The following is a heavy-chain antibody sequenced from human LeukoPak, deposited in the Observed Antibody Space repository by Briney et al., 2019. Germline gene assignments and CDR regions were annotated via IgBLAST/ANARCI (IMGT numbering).Heavy chain of an antibody. V-gene: IGHV3-66*01. CDR2: IYSGGNT. CDR1: GFSVSNNY. Sequence: GGSLRLSCAASGFSVSNNYMSWVRQAPGKGLEWVSVIYSGGNTFYADPVKGRFTISRDNSKNTLSLQMNNLRAEDTAVYYCARAYDWNYLYWGQGTLVTVSS. D-gene: IGHD1-7*01. CDR3: ARAYDWNYLY. J-gene: IGHJ4*02.